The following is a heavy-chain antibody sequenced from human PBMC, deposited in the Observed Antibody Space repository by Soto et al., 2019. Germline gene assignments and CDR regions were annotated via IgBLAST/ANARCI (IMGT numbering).Heavy chain of an antibody. J-gene: IGHJ4*01. D-gene: IGHD3-22*01. Sequence: EVQLLESGGGLVQPGGSLRLSCAASGFTFSSYAMSWFRQAPGKGLEWVSAISGSGGSTYHADSVKGRVTISRDSSRNTRYLQMNSLRAEDTAVDYCAISRLYYDSSGYFHWGHGTLVTVS. V-gene: IGHV3-23*01. CDR3: AISRLYYDSSGYFH. CDR1: GFTFSSYA. CDR2: ISGSGGST.